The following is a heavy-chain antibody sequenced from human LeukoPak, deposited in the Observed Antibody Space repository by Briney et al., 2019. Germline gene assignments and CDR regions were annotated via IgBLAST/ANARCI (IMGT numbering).Heavy chain of an antibody. V-gene: IGHV3-7*03. CDR2: IEKNGSGK. D-gene: IGHD2-15*01. CDR1: GFIFSDSW. J-gene: IGHJ5*02. Sequence: PGRSLRLSCTVSGFIFSDSWMAWIRQAPGEGLEWVAIIEKNGSGKNYLDSVKGRFIIARANAKNSLFLQMDSLKVEDTAIYYCTTDRWYSADHWGQGTLVTVSS. CDR3: TTDRWYSADH.